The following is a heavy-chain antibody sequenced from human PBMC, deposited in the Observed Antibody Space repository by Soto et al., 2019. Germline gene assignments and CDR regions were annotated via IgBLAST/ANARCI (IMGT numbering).Heavy chain of an antibody. Sequence: GGSLRLSCAASGFTFSSYEMTWVRQAPGKGLEWVSYISTSATTIDYADSVKGRFTISRDNAKNSLYLQMNSLRAEDTAVYYCASVKFHSSAPNFDYWGQGTLVTVSS. CDR3: ASVKFHSSAPNFDY. V-gene: IGHV3-48*03. CDR1: GFTFSSYE. J-gene: IGHJ4*02. CDR2: ISTSATTI. D-gene: IGHD3-22*01.